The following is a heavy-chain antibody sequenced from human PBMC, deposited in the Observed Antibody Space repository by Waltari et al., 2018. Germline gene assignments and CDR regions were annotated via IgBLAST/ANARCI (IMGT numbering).Heavy chain of an antibody. J-gene: IGHJ3*02. CDR2: IYSGGST. D-gene: IGHD5-18*01. V-gene: IGHV3-53*01. CDR1: GFTVSRHY. Sequence: VQLVESGGGLIQPGGSLRLACAASGFTVSRHYMSWVRQAPGKGLDWVSVIYSGGSTYYADSVKGRFTISRDNSKNPLYLQMNSLGAEDTAVYYCAGNTAMAQGAAFDIWGQGTMVTVSS. CDR3: AGNTAMAQGAAFDI.